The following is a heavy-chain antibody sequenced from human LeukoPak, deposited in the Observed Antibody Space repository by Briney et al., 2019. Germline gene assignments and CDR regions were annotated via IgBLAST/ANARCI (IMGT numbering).Heavy chain of an antibody. CDR3: ARLTRLAPVGTTYYHSLDV. D-gene: IGHD2-2*01. J-gene: IGHJ6*02. V-gene: IGHV4-59*08. CDR1: GGSISGHY. Sequence: SETLSLTCTVSGGSISGHYWSWIRQPPGKGLEWIGHIYCTGVVNYYPSLKSRVTMLVDTSKNQFSLKVTSVTAADTAVYYCARLTRLAPVGTTYYHSLDVWAKGPRSPSP. CDR2: IYCTGVV.